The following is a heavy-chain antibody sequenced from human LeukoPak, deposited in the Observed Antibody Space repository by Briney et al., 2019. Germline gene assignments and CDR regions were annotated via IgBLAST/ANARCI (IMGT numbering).Heavy chain of an antibody. Sequence: PSETLSLTCAVYGGSFSGYYWSWIRQPPGKGLEWIGEINHSGSTNYNPSLKSRVTISVDTSKNQFSLKLSSVTAADTAVYYCARGPRITIFASNHYYYGMDVWGQGTTVTVSS. CDR3: ARGPRITIFASNHYYYGMDV. CDR1: GGSFSGYY. V-gene: IGHV4-34*01. CDR2: INHSGST. D-gene: IGHD3-3*01. J-gene: IGHJ6*02.